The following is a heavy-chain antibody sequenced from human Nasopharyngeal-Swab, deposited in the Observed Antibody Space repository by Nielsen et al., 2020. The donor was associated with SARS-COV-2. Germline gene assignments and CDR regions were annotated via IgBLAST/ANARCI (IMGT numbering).Heavy chain of an antibody. Sequence: WIRQPPGKGLEWVAVISYDGSNKYYADSVKGRFTISRDNSKNTLYLQMSSLRAEDTAVYYCAKDPRPTYDSSGYGLDYWGQGTLVTVSS. D-gene: IGHD3-22*01. J-gene: IGHJ4*02. V-gene: IGHV3-30*18. CDR3: AKDPRPTYDSSGYGLDY. CDR2: ISYDGSNK.